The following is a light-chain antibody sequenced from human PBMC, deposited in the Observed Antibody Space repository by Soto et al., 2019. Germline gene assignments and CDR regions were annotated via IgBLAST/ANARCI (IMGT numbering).Light chain of an antibody. CDR3: SSYTSSSTVV. J-gene: IGLJ2*01. V-gene: IGLV2-14*01. Sequence: SALTQPASVSGSPGQSITISCTGTSSDIGAYNYVSWYQQHPGKAPKVMIYDVTDRPSGVSNRFSGSKSGYTASLTISGLQAEDEADYYCSSYTSSSTVVFGGGTKLTVL. CDR2: DVT. CDR1: SSDIGAYNY.